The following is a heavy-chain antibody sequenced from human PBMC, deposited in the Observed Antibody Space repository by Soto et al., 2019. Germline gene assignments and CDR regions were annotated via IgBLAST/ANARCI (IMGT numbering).Heavy chain of an antibody. J-gene: IGHJ4*02. CDR2: IYYSGSA. V-gene: IGHV4-30-4*01. CDR1: GGTIRNLDHS. CDR3: ARLIGNSWFLA. Sequence: SHTHGLTFTVSGGTIRNLDHSLSWNRQPPGKGLEWIGYIYYSGSAYYNPSLKSRITINPDTSKNQFSLQLNSVTPEDTAVYYCARLIGNSWFLAWGQGTLVTVSS. D-gene: IGHD6-13*01.